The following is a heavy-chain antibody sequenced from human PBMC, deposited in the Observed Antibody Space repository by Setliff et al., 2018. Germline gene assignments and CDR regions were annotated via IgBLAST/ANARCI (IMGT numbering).Heavy chain of an antibody. CDR3: ARSGDYGSGRLSP. CDR2: IYYSGST. J-gene: IGHJ5*02. V-gene: IGHV4-39*07. D-gene: IGHD3-10*01. CDR1: GGSISSNSYY. Sequence: SETLSLTCTVSGGSISSNSYYWGWNRQPPGKGLEWIGSIYYSGSTYYNLSLKSRVTISLDTSNTQFSLKLSSVTAAETAKYGCARSGDYGSGRLSPWGQGTLVTVSS.